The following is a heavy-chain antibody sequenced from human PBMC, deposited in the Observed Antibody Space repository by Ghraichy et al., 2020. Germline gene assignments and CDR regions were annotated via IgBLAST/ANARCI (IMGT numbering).Heavy chain of an antibody. D-gene: IGHD2-2*01. J-gene: IGHJ4*02. Sequence: SETLYLTCTVSGGSISNSSYYWGWIRQPPGKGLEWIGSIYYSGSAYYNPSLKSRVTISIDTPRNQFSLNLRSVTAADTAIYYCARGLLGYCSSISCYGFDYWGQGPLVTVSS. CDR1: GGSISNSSYY. CDR3: ARGLLGYCSSISCYGFDY. V-gene: IGHV4-39*01. CDR2: IYYSGSA.